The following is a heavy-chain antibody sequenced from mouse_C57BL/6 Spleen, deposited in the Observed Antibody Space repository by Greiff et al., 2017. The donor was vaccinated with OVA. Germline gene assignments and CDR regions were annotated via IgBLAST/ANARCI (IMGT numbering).Heavy chain of an antibody. D-gene: IGHD2-2*01. CDR1: GFSLTSYG. CDR2: ICGDGST. CDR3: DNYGYEV. V-gene: IGHV2-3*01. J-gene: IGHJ2*01. Sequence: VQLVQSGPGLVAPSQCLSITCTVSGFSLTSYGVSWVRQPPGKGLEWLGVICGDGSTNYHSALISRLSISKDNSNSQVFLKLNSLQTDDTDTYYCDNYGYEVWGQGTPLTVSS.